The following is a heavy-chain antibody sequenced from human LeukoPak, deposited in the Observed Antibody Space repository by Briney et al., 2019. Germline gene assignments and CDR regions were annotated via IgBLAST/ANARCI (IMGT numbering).Heavy chain of an antibody. Sequence: GGSLRLSCAASGFTFSSYSMNWDRQAPGKGLEWVSSISSSSSYIYYADSVKGRFTISRDNAKNSLYLQMNSLRAEDTAVYYCARDSTVGYNWFDPWGQGTLVTVSS. V-gene: IGHV3-21*01. CDR1: GFTFSSYS. CDR2: ISSSSSYI. D-gene: IGHD1-26*01. J-gene: IGHJ5*02. CDR3: ARDSTVGYNWFDP.